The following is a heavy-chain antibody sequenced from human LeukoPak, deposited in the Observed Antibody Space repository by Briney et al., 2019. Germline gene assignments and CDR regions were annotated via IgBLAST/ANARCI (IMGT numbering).Heavy chain of an antibody. J-gene: IGHJ4*02. D-gene: IGHD3-10*01. V-gene: IGHV4-34*01. Sequence: SETLSLTCAVYGGSFSGYYWSWIRQPPGKGLEWIGEINHSGSTNYNPSLKSRVTISVDTSKNQFSLKLSPVTAADTAVYYCARSGSGMSYFDYWGQGTLVTVSS. CDR1: GGSFSGYY. CDR2: INHSGST. CDR3: ARSGSGMSYFDY.